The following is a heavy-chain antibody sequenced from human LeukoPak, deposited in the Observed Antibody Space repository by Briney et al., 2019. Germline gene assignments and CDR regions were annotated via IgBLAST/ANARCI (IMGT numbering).Heavy chain of an antibody. CDR3: AKDMWEFSGSYYVYDY. V-gene: IGHV3-30*18. Sequence: RGSLRLSCAASGVTFNTHGMHWVRQAPGKGLEWVAFISNDGSNKYYADSVKGRFTISRDISKSTLYLQMNSLRTEDAAVYYCAKDMWEFSGSYYVYDYWGQGTLVTVSS. CDR2: ISNDGSNK. J-gene: IGHJ4*02. D-gene: IGHD1-26*01. CDR1: GVTFNTHG.